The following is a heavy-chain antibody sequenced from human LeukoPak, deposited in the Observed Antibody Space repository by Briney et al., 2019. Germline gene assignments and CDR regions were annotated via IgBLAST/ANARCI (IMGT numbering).Heavy chain of an antibody. CDR2: INAGNGNT. CDR1: GYTFTTYA. J-gene: IGHJ5*02. D-gene: IGHD3-22*01. CDR3: ARFTMTRGWFDP. Sequence: ASVKVSCKASGYTFTTYAMHWVRQAPGQRLEWMGWINAGNGNTKYSQKFQGRVIITRDTSASKAYMGLRSLRSEDTAIHYCARFTMTRGWFDPWGQGTLVIVSS. V-gene: IGHV1-3*01.